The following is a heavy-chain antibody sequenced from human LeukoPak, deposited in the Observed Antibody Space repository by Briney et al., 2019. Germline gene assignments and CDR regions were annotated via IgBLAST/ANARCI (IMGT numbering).Heavy chain of an antibody. J-gene: IGHJ4*02. D-gene: IGHD3-3*01. CDR1: GGSISSYY. Sequence: PSETLSLTCTVSGGSISSYYWSWIRQPPGKGLEWIGYIYYSGSTNYNPSLKSRVTISVDTSKNQFSLKLSSETAADTAVYYCARGLRFLEWLFPSFDYWGQGTLVTVSS. CDR3: ARGLRFLEWLFPSFDY. CDR2: IYYSGST. V-gene: IGHV4-59*08.